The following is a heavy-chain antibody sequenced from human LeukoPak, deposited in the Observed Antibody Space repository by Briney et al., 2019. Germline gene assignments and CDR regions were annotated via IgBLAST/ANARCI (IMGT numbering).Heavy chain of an antibody. CDR1: GGSFSGYY. V-gene: IGHV4-34*01. CDR2: INHSGST. J-gene: IGHJ1*01. D-gene: IGHD1-26*01. Sequence: SETLSLTCAVYGGSFSGYYWSWIRQPPGKGLEWIGEINHSGSTNYNESLNSRVTISLDTSKNQFSLKLSSVTAADTAVYYCARAGGSPEYFHYWGQGTLVTVSS. CDR3: ARAGGSPEYFHY.